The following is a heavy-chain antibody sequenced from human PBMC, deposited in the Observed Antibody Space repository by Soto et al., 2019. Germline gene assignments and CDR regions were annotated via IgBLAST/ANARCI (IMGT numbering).Heavy chain of an antibody. D-gene: IGHD2-15*01. J-gene: IGHJ4*02. CDR2: IYHSAST. Sequence: QLQLQESGSGLVKPSQTLSLTCAVSGGSISSGGYSWSWIRQPPGKGLEWIGYIYHSASTYYNPSLKRRATIPVDRSTTQFSLKLSSVTAADTAVYYCARGQVVAAQHWGQGTLVTVSS. V-gene: IGHV4-30-2*01. CDR1: GGSISSGGYS. CDR3: ARGQVVAAQH.